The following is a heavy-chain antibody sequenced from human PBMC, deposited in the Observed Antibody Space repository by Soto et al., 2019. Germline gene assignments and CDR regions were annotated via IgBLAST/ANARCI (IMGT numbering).Heavy chain of an antibody. CDR1: GGSISSGGYY. V-gene: IGHV4-31*03. Sequence: LSLTCTVSGGSISSGGYYWSWIRQHPGKGLEWIGYIYYSGSTYYNPSLKSRVTISVDTSKNQFSLKLSSVTAADTAVYYCASSWAGLGERFLEWFPFDPWGQGTLVTVSS. J-gene: IGHJ5*02. CDR3: ASSWAGLGERFLEWFPFDP. CDR2: IYYSGST. D-gene: IGHD3-3*01.